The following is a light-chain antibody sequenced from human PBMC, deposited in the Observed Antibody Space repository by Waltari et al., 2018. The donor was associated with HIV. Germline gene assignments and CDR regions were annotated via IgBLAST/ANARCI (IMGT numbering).Light chain of an antibody. V-gene: IGLV2-18*02. J-gene: IGLJ2*01. CDR1: TSAIGGYDR. CDR3: SSYSATNTVV. CDR2: EVT. Sequence: QSALTQPPSVSGSPGQSVTISCAGTTSAIGGYDRVSWYQQPPGTAPKLLIYEVTNRPSGVPGRFSASKSGTTASLTISGLQAGDEGDYYCSSYSATNTVVFGGGTKLTVL.